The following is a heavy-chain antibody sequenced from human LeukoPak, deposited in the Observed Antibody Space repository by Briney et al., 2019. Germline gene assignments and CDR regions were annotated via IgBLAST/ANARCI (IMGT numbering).Heavy chain of an antibody. CDR3: ARRFVHYYDSSGYYSTAFDV. CDR1: GGSIRSYY. J-gene: IGHJ3*01. V-gene: IGHV4-59*08. Sequence: SETLSLTCTVSGGSIRSYYWSWIRQPPGKGLEWIGYIYYSGSTNYNPSLKSRVTISVDTSKNQFSLKLSSVTAADTAVYYCARRFVHYYDSSGYYSTAFDVWGQGTMVTVSS. D-gene: IGHD3-22*01. CDR2: IYYSGST.